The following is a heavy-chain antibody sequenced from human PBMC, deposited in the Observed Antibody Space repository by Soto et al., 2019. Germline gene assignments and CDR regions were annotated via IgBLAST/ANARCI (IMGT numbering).Heavy chain of an antibody. J-gene: IGHJ5*02. Sequence: VKVSFKASGYSFINYAIYWVRQAPGQRLEWMGRINIYDGNTKYSQRLQGRVTITRDTSASTAYMELRSLRSDDTAVYYCARVETYSYSSIDSLDPWGQGTLVTVSS. D-gene: IGHD6-13*01. CDR3: ARVETYSYSSIDSLDP. CDR2: INIYDGNT. V-gene: IGHV1-3*04. CDR1: GYSFINYA.